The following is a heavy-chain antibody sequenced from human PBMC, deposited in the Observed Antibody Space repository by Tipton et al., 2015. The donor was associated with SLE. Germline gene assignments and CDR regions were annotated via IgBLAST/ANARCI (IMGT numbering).Heavy chain of an antibody. V-gene: IGHV3-48*03. J-gene: IGHJ4*02. CDR1: GFTFSSYE. CDR2: ISSSGSTI. Sequence: SLRLSCAASGFTFSSYEMNWARQAPGKGLEWVSYISSSGSTIYYADSVKGRFTISRDNAKNSLYLQMNSLRAEDTALYYCAKDRASATPSYFDYWGQGTLVTVSS. CDR3: AKDRASATPSYFDY.